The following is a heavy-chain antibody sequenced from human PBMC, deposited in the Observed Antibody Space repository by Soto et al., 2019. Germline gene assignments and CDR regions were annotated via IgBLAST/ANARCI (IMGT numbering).Heavy chain of an antibody. CDR1: GFTFSSYV. Sequence: EVQLLESGGGLVQPGGSLRLSCAASGFTFSSYVMSWVRQAPGQGLEWVSAISGSGGNTYYADSVKGRFTISRDNSKNTLFLQMNSLRAEDTALYFCAKEMGDYYDRSGSWFDPWGQGTLVTVSS. D-gene: IGHD3-22*01. CDR2: ISGSGGNT. CDR3: AKEMGDYYDRSGSWFDP. J-gene: IGHJ5*02. V-gene: IGHV3-23*01.